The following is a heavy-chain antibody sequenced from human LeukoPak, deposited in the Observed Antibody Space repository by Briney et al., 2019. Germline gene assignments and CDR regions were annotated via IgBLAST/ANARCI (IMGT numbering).Heavy chain of an antibody. CDR3: AKETPNTGWFDP. CDR2: ISWNSVNI. V-gene: IGHV3-9*01. J-gene: IGHJ5*02. Sequence: GGSLRLSCAASGFTFDDYAMHWVRQAPGKGLEWVSGISWNSVNIGYEDSVKGRFTISRDNAKNSLYLQMNSLRPEDTAIYYCAKETPNTGWFDPWGQGTLVTVSS. CDR1: GFTFDDYA. D-gene: IGHD1-14*01.